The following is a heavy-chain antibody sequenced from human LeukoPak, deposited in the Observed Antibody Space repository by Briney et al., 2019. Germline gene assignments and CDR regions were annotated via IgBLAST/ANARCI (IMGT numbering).Heavy chain of an antibody. Sequence: GGSLRLSCAASGFTVSSNYMSWVRQAPGKGLEWVSVIYSGGSTYYADSVKGRFTISRDNSKNTLYLQMNSLRAEDTAVYYCARDWVRSSCTDWGQGTLVTVSS. CDR3: ARDWVRSSCTD. CDR1: GFTVSSNY. D-gene: IGHD6-13*01. J-gene: IGHJ4*02. V-gene: IGHV3-66*01. CDR2: IYSGGST.